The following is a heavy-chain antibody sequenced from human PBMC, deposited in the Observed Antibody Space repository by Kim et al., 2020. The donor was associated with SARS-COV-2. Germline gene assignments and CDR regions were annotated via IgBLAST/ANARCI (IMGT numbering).Heavy chain of an antibody. D-gene: IGHD6-13*01. CDR3: ARRLRYSSSWYGPSDY. J-gene: IGHJ4*02. Sequence: GESLKISCKGSGYSFTSYWIGWVRQMPGKGLEWMGIIYPGDSDTRYSPSFQGQVTISADKSISTAYLQWSSLKASDTAMYYCARRLRYSSSWYGPSDYWGQGTLVTVSS. V-gene: IGHV5-51*01. CDR2: IYPGDSDT. CDR1: GYSFTSYW.